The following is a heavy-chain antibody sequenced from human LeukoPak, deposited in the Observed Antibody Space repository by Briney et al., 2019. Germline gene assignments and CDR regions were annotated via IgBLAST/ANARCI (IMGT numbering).Heavy chain of an antibody. Sequence: PGGSLRLSCAASGFTFSNYAMSWVRQAPGKGLEWVSAISGGGVSTFYADSVKGRLTISRDNSKNTLYLQMNSLRAEDTAVYYCAREDYDILTGYYRGYYYSDYWGQGALVTVSS. CDR1: GFTFSNYA. J-gene: IGHJ4*02. V-gene: IGHV3-23*01. CDR2: ISGGGVST. D-gene: IGHD3-9*01. CDR3: AREDYDILTGYYRGYYYSDY.